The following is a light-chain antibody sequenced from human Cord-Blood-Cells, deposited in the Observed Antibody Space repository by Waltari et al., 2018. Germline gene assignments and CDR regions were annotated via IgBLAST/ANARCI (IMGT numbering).Light chain of an antibody. CDR1: SSDVGGYNY. CDR3: SSYTSSSTWV. Sequence: QSALTQPASVSGSPGQSITIPCTGTSSDVGGYNYVSWYQQHPGKAPKLMIYDVSNRPSGVSNRFSGSKSGNTASLTISGLQAEDEADYYCSSYTSSSTWVFGGETKLTVL. V-gene: IGLV2-14*01. CDR2: DVS. J-gene: IGLJ3*02.